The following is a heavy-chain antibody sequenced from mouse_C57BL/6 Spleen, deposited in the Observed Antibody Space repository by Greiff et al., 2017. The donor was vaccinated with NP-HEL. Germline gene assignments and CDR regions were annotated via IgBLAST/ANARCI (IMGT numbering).Heavy chain of an antibody. CDR2: INPSTGGT. D-gene: IGHD2-1*01. J-gene: IGHJ2*01. V-gene: IGHV1-42*01. Sequence: EVQLHQSGPELVKPGASVKISCKASGYSFTGYYMNWVKQSPEKSLEWIGEINPSTGGTTYNQKFKAKATLTVDKSSSTAYMQLKSLTSEDSAVYYCARGGNYAFDYWGQGTTLTVSS. CDR1: GYSFTGYY. CDR3: ARGGNYAFDY.